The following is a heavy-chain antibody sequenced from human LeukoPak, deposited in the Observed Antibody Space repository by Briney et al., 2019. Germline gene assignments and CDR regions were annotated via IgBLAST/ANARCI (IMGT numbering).Heavy chain of an antibody. J-gene: IGHJ4*02. CDR1: GFTFSNYV. CDR3: AKLRSEKVTAPLNY. CDR2: ISGSSNNT. Sequence: PGGSLRLSCAASGFTFSNYVMSWVRQAPGKGLEWVSVISGSSNNTYYVDSVKGRFTISRDNSKNTLYLQMDSLRAEDTAVYYCAKLRSEKVTAPLNYWGQGTLVTVSS. V-gene: IGHV3-23*01. D-gene: IGHD2-21*02.